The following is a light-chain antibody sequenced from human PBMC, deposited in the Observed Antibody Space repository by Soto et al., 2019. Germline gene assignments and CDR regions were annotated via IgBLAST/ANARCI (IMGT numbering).Light chain of an antibody. CDR1: QKITNNF. CDR3: QQYANWPKT. J-gene: IGKJ1*01. Sequence: EIVLTQSPVTLSLSPGERATLSCRASQKITNNFLAWFQQKPGLAPRLLIYGASTRASGIPDRFSGSGSGIDFALTISRLEPEDFAVYYCQQYANWPKTFGQGTKVEIK. CDR2: GAS. V-gene: IGKV3-20*01.